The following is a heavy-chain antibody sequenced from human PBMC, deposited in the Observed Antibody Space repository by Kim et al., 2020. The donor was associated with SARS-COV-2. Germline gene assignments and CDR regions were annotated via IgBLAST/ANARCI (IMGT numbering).Heavy chain of an antibody. CDR1: GGSFSGYY. CDR3: ARPGFGGYWY. V-gene: IGHV4-34*01. D-gene: IGHD2-21*01. Sequence: SETLSLTCAVYGGSFSGYYWSWIRQPPGKGLEWIGEINHSGSTNYNPSLKSRVTISVDTSKNQFSLKLSSVTAADTAVYYCARPGFGGYWYWGQGTLVTVSS. CDR2: INHSGST. J-gene: IGHJ4*02.